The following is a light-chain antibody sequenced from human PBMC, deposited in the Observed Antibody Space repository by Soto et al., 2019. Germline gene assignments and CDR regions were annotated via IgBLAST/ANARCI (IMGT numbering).Light chain of an antibody. V-gene: IGLV2-14*01. CDR2: EVV. CDR3: SSYAAGSTYV. CDR1: SSDVGYYNY. J-gene: IGLJ1*01. Sequence: QSALTQPASVSGSPGQSITISCTGTSSDVGYYNYVSWFQQHPGKAPKLMIYEVVNRPSGVSIRFSGSKSGNTASLTITGLQAEDEADYYCSSYAAGSTYVLGTGTKLTVL.